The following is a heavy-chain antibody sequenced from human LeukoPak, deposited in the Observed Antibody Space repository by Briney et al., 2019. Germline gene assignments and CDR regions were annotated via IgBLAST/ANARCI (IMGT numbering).Heavy chain of an antibody. CDR3: TRLPLDYSLDH. D-gene: IGHD4-11*01. V-gene: IGHV4-39*01. CDR1: GDSISTPSYW. Sequence: SETLSLTCTVSGDSISTPSYWWGWMRQSPGKGLEWIGSIAYIGITSYNPSLRSRVTISVDTSKNQFSLQLTSVTAADTAVYYCTRLPLDYSLDHWGQGTLDSVSS. J-gene: IGHJ4*02. CDR2: IAYIGIT.